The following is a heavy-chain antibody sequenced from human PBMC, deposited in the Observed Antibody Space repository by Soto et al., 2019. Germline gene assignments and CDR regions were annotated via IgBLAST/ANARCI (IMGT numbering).Heavy chain of an antibody. V-gene: IGHV5-51*01. J-gene: IGHJ4*02. CDR2: IYPGDSET. CDR1: GYIFTDYW. CDR3: ILSFEYSRTSHTYY. D-gene: IGHD2-2*01. Sequence: PGESLKISCKNSGYIFTDYWIGWVRQMPGKGLEWMGLIYPGDSETRYSPSFQGQVTISVDKSTSTAYLQWGSLKATDTAIYFCILSFEYSRTSHTYYWGQGTLVTVSS.